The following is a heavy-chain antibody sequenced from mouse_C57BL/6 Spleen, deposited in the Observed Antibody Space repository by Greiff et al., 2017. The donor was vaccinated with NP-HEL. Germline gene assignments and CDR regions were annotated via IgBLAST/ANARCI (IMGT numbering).Heavy chain of an antibody. D-gene: IGHD2-3*01. J-gene: IGHJ4*01. Sequence: EVKLVESGPELVKPGASVKMSCKASGYTFTDYNMHWVKQSHGKSLEWIGYINPNNGGTSYNQKFKGKATLTVNKSSSTAYMELRSLTSEDSAVYYCANGYYVLNYYAMDYWGQGTSVTVSS. CDR1: GYTFTDYN. CDR2: INPNNGGT. CDR3: ANGYYVLNYYAMDY. V-gene: IGHV1-22*01.